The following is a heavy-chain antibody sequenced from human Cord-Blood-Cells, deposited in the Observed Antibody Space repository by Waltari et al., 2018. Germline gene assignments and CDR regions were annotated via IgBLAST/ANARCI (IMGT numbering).Heavy chain of an antibody. J-gene: IGHJ4*02. V-gene: IGHV3-33*01. Sequence: QVQLVESGGGVVQPGRSLRLSCAASGFTFRSYGMHWVRQAPGKGLEWVAVIWYDGSNKYYADSVKGRFTISRDNSKNTLYLQMNSLRAEDTAVYYCARGWNYFDYWGQGTLVTVSS. CDR2: IWYDGSNK. D-gene: IGHD1-1*01. CDR1: GFTFRSYG. CDR3: ARGWNYFDY.